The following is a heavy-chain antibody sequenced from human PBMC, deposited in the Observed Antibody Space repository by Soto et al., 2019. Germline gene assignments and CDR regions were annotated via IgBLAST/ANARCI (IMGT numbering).Heavy chain of an antibody. CDR3: ARGRRITREGEAFVI. CDR2: INHSGST. CDR1: GGSFSGYY. Sequence: SETLSLTCAVYGGSFSGYYWSWIRQPPGKGLEWIGEINHSGSTNYNPSLKSRVTISVDTSKNQFSLKLSSVTAADTAMYYCARGRRITREGEAFVIWGQGTMVTVSS. V-gene: IGHV4-34*01. D-gene: IGHD3-16*01. J-gene: IGHJ3*02.